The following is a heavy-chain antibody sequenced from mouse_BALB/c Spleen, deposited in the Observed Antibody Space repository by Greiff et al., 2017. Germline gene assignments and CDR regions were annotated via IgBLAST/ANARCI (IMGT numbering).Heavy chain of an antibody. CDR1: GYTFTSYW. CDR2: INPSTCYT. J-gene: IGHJ3*01. Sequence: VKLVESGAELAKPGASVKMSCKASGYTFTSYWMHWVKQRPGQGLEWIGYINPSTCYTEYNQKFKDKATLTADKSSSTAYMQLSSLTSEDSAVYYCALMITTKAWFAYWGQGTLVTVSA. D-gene: IGHD2-4*01. CDR3: ALMITTKAWFAY. V-gene: IGHV1-7*01.